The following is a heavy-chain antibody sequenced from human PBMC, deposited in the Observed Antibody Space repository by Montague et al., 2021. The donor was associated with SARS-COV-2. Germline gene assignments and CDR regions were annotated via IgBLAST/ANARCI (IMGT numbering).Heavy chain of an antibody. CDR1: GGSISSGSYY. Sequence: TLSLTCTVSGGSISSGSYYWSWIRQPAGKGLEWIGRIYTSGSTNYNPSLKSRVTISVDTSKNQFSLKLSSVTAADTAVYYCARSVSYYDFWSGYDYGMDVWGQGTTVTVSS. D-gene: IGHD3-3*01. V-gene: IGHV4-61*02. CDR2: IYTSGST. J-gene: IGHJ6*02. CDR3: ARSVSYYDFWSGYDYGMDV.